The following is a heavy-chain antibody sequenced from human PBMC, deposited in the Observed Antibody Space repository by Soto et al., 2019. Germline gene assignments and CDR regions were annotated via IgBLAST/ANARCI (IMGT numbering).Heavy chain of an antibody. D-gene: IGHD4-17*01. J-gene: IGHJ6*02. CDR1: GFTFSSYW. V-gene: IGHV3-7*01. CDR2: IKQDGSEK. Sequence: EVQLVESGGGLVQPGGSLRLSCAASGFTFSSYWMSWVRQAPGKGLEWVANIKQDGSEKYYVDSVKGRFTISRDNAKNSLYLQMNSLRAEDTAVYYCARVVEYGDYVPPRYYCYYGMDVWGQGTTVTVSS. CDR3: ARVVEYGDYVPPRYYCYYGMDV.